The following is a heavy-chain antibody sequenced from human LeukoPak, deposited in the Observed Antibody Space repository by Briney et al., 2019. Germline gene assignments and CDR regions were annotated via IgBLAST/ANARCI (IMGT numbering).Heavy chain of an antibody. CDR3: AREVTVTTWGFSWTMWNGGWFDP. J-gene: IGHJ5*02. D-gene: IGHD4-17*01. CDR2: IIPIFGTA. CDR1: GGTFSSYA. V-gene: IGHV1-69*05. Sequence: GASVKVSCKASGGTFSSYAISWVRQAPGQGLGWMGGIIPIFGTANYAQKFQGRVTITTDESTSTAYMELSSLRSEDTAVYYCAREVTVTTWGFSWTMWNGGWFDPWGQGTLVTVSS.